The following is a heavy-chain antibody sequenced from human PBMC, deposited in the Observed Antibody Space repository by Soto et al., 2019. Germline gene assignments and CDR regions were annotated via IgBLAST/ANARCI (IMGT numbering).Heavy chain of an antibody. CDR1: GYTFTSYD. CDR2: MNPNSGNT. CDR3: ARGSTDFWSGYNWFDL. J-gene: IGHJ5*02. Sequence: QVQLVQSGAEVKKPGASVKVSCKASGYTFTSYDINWVRQATGQGLEWMGWMNPNSGNTGYAQKFQGRVTMTRNTSISTAYMELISLRSEDTAVYYCARGSTDFWSGYNWFDLWGQGTLVTVSS. V-gene: IGHV1-8*01. D-gene: IGHD3-3*01.